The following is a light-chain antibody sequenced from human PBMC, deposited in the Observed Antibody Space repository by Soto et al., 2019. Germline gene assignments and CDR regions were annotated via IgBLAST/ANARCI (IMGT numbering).Light chain of an antibody. V-gene: IGKV3-15*01. CDR2: GAS. Sequence: EIVMTQSPATLSVSPGERATLSCRASQSVSSNLAWYQQKPGQAPRLLIYGASTRATGIPARFSGSGSGTEFTLTISSLQSEDFAVYYCQQYNNWPPGDTFGQWNKLEIK. CDR3: QQYNNWPPGDT. CDR1: QSVSSN. J-gene: IGKJ2*01.